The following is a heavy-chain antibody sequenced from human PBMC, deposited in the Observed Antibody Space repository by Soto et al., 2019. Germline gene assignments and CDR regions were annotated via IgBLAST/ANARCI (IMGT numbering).Heavy chain of an antibody. V-gene: IGHV1-69*01. CDR2: LIPIFGTA. J-gene: IGHJ6*02. D-gene: IGHD3-10*01. CDR3: ARDLLMVRGAATYYYYYGMDG. Sequence: QVQLVQSGAEVKKPGSSVKVSCKASGGTFSSYAISWVRQAPGQGLEWMGGLIPIFGTANYAQKFQGRVTITADESTSTAYMELSSLRSEDTAVYYCARDLLMVRGAATYYYYYGMDGWGQGTTVTVSS. CDR1: GGTFSSYA.